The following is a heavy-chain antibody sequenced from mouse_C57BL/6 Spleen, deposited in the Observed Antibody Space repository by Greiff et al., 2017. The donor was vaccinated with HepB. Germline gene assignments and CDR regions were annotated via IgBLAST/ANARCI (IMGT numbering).Heavy chain of an antibody. CDR3: TRAHYGSSSAWFAY. D-gene: IGHD1-1*01. J-gene: IGHJ3*01. CDR2: ISSGGDYI. CDR1: GFTFSSYA. Sequence: DVMLVESGEGLVKPGGSLKLSCAASGFTFSSYAMSWVRQTPEKRLEWVAYISSGGDYIYYADTVKGRFTISRDNARNTLYLQMSSLKSEDTAMYYCTRAHYGSSSAWFAYWGQGTLVTVSA. V-gene: IGHV5-9-1*02.